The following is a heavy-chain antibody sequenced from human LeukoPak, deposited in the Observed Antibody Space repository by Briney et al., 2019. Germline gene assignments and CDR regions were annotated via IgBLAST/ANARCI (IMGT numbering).Heavy chain of an antibody. CDR2: NTQSGST. D-gene: IGHD3-10*01. J-gene: IGHJ4*02. V-gene: IGHV4-34*01. Sequence: SETLSLTCAVYGGSFSGYSWSWIRQPPGKGLEWIGENTQSGSTNYNPSLRSRVTISVDPSKNQFSLKVSSVTAADTAVYYCARSWTLWGYFDYWGRGTPVTVSS. CDR1: GGSFSGYS. CDR3: ARSWTLWGYFDY.